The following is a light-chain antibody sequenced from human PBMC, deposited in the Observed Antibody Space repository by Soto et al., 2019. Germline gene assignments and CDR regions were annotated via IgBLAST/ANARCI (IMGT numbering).Light chain of an antibody. CDR3: QQRSKWT. CDR2: GAS. V-gene: IGKV3-15*01. CDR1: QSVSSN. Sequence: EIVMTQSPATLSVSPGERATLSCRASQSVSSNLAWYQQKPGQAPRLLIYGASTRATGIPARFSGSGSGTEFTLTISSLEPEDFAVYYCQQRSKWTFGQGTKV. J-gene: IGKJ1*01.